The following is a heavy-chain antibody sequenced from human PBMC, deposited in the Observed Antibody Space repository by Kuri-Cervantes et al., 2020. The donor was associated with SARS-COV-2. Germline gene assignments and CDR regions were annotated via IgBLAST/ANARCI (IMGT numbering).Heavy chain of an antibody. CDR3: ARVETSHYSSYYMDV. V-gene: IGHV3-74*01. J-gene: IGHJ6*03. Sequence: GGSLRLSCAASGLTFSRSWMLWVRQAPGKGLVWVSRTNSDGSVTSYPDSVEGRFTISRDNAKNTLSLQMNSLSAEDTAVYFCARVETSHYSSYYMDVWGKGTTVTVSS. CDR2: TNSDGSVT. CDR1: GLTFSRSW.